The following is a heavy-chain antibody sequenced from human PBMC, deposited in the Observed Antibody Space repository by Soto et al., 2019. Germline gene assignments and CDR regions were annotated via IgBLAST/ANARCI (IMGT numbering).Heavy chain of an antibody. CDR2: IDPSDSYT. J-gene: IGHJ5*02. Sequence: GESLKISCKGSGYSFTSYWISWVRQMPGKGLEWMVRIDPSDSYTNYSPSFQGHVTISADKSISTAYLKCSSLKASDTAMNYCASHYRSSWFDPWGQGTLVTASS. V-gene: IGHV5-10-1*01. CDR1: GYSFTSYW. CDR3: ASHYRSSWFDP. D-gene: IGHD6-13*01.